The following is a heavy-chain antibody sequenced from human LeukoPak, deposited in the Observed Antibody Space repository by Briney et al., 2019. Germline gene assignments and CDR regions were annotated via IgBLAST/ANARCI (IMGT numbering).Heavy chain of an antibody. J-gene: IGHJ6*03. V-gene: IGHV3-30*02. Sequence: GGSLRLSCAASGFTFSSYGMHWVRQAPGKGLEWVAFIRYDGSNKYYADSVKGRFTISRDNSKNTLYLQMNSLRAEDTAVYYCAKDRAITMVQGVDYMDVWGKGTTVTISS. CDR3: AKDRAITMVQGVDYMDV. CDR1: GFTFSSYG. D-gene: IGHD3-10*01. CDR2: IRYDGSNK.